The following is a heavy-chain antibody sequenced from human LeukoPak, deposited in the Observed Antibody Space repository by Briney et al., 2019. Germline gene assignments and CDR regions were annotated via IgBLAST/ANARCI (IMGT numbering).Heavy chain of an antibody. V-gene: IGHV3-30*18. CDR3: AKALSPYYSVGY. CDR2: ISYDGSNK. J-gene: IGHJ4*02. CDR1: GFTFSSYG. Sequence: TGGSLRLSCAASGFTFSSYGMHWVRQAPGKGLEWVAVISYDGSNKYYADSVKGRFTISRDNSKNTLYLQMNSLRAEDTAVYYCAKALSPYYSVGYWGQGTLVTVSS. D-gene: IGHD3-22*01.